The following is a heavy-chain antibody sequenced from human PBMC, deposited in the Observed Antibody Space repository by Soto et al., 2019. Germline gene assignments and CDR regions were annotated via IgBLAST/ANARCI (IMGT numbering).Heavy chain of an antibody. V-gene: IGHV1-58*01. CDR2: IVVGSGNT. J-gene: IGHJ4*02. CDR3: AAATYYYDSSGPYYFDY. D-gene: IGHD3-22*01. CDR1: GFTFTSSA. Sequence: QMQLVQSGPEVKKPGTSVKVSCKASGFTFTSSAVQWVRQARGQRLEWIGWIVVGSGNTNYAQKFQERVTITRDMSTSTAYMELSSLRSEDTAVYYCAAATYYYDSSGPYYFDYWGQGALVTVPS.